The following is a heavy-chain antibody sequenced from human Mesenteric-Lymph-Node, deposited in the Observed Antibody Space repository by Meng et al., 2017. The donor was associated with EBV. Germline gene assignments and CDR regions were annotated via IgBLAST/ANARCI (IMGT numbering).Heavy chain of an antibody. J-gene: IGHJ4*02. Sequence: QVEFQESGPGLGKPSDTLSLTCNVSGGSINSFYWSWIRQPPGKGLEWIGYIYHSGSTNYNPSLKSRVPMSVDMSKNQFSLKLSSVTAADTAVYYCARGEVFDSWGQGTLVTVSS. CDR1: GGSINSFY. CDR2: IYHSGST. CDR3: ARGEVFDS. V-gene: IGHV4-59*01.